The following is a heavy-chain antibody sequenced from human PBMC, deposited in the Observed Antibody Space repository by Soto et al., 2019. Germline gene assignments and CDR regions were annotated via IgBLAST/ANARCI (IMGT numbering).Heavy chain of an antibody. D-gene: IGHD3-22*01. J-gene: IGHJ4*02. Sequence: QVQLVQSGAEVKKPGASVKVSCKASGYTFTSYGISWVRQAPGQGLEWMGWISAYNGNTNYAQKLQGRVTMTTDTSTRKDWVALRSRRSDDTAVYYCARTSHYYDSSGYYYGGVGYYFAYSGQGTMVTVSS. V-gene: IGHV1-18*01. CDR2: ISAYNGNT. CDR1: GYTFTSYG. CDR3: ARTSHYYDSSGYYYGGVGYYFAY.